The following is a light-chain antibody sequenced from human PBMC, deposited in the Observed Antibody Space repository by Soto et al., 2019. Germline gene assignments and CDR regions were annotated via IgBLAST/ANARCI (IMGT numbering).Light chain of an antibody. J-gene: IGKJ1*01. CDR2: GAS. V-gene: IGKV3-20*01. CDR1: QSVGSY. CDR3: QQYGRSPT. Sequence: IALTQSPGTLSLSPGERATLSCRASQSVGSYLAWYQQKPGQAPRLLIYGASSWASGIPDRFSGSGSGTDFSLTISRLEPEDFAVYYCQQYGRSPTFXQGTNVDIK.